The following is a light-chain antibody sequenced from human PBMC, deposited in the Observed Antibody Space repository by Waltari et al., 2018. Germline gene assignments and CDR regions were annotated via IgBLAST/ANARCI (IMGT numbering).Light chain of an antibody. CDR1: SSDVGGYDS. Sequence: QSALTQPGSVSGSPGQSITISCTGTSSDVGGYDSVNWYQQHPGKAPKLMLHSVSSRPSGVSNRFSGFKSGNTASLTISGLQAEDEADYFCSSYAGSNTLVFGGGTQVTVL. V-gene: IGLV2-14*03. CDR2: SVS. J-gene: IGLJ2*01. CDR3: SSYAGSNTLV.